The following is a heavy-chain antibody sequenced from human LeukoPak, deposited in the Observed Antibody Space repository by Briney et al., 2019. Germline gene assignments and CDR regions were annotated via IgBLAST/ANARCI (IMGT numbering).Heavy chain of an antibody. Sequence: SETLSLTCTVSGGSLSSYYWSWIRQPPGKGLEWIGYIYYSGSTNYNPSLKSRVTISVDTSKNQFSLKLSSVTAADTAVYYCARDRWELTGRHYYYYYMDVWGKGTTVTVSS. CDR1: GGSLSSYY. D-gene: IGHD1-14*01. V-gene: IGHV4-59*01. CDR3: ARDRWELTGRHYYYYYMDV. CDR2: IYYSGST. J-gene: IGHJ6*03.